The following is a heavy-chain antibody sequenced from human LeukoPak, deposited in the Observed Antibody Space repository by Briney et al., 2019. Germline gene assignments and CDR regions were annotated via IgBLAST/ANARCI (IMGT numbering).Heavy chain of an antibody. Sequence: PSETLSLTCAVSGYSISSGYYWGWIRQPPRKGLEWIASIYHSGSNYYNPSLKSPVTISVDTSKNQFSLKLSSVTAADSAVYYCARALWYDFWSGYYTGNWFDPWGQGTLVTVSS. CDR1: GYSISSGYY. CDR3: ARALWYDFWSGYYTGNWFDP. D-gene: IGHD3-3*01. CDR2: IYHSGSN. J-gene: IGHJ5*02. V-gene: IGHV4-38-2*01.